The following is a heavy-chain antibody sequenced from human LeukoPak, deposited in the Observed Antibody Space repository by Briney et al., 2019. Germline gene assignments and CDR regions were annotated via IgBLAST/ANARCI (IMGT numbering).Heavy chain of an antibody. CDR3: ARDVRSPRRAFDI. CDR2: MSYSGSA. Sequence: SETLSLTCTVSGGSINSYYWSWIRQPPGKGLEWIGYMSYSGSANYNPSLKSRVTISVDTPKNQCSLKLSSVTAADTAVYYCARDVRSPRRAFDIWGQGTMVTVSS. V-gene: IGHV4-59*12. CDR1: GGSINSYY. J-gene: IGHJ3*02.